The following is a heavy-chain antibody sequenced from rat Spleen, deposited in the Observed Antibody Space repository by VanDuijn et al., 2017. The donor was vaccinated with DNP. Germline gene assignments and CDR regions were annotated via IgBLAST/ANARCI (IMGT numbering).Heavy chain of an antibody. CDR2: INYSGST. CDR3: ARLRLEWEVRAMDA. V-gene: IGHV3-1*01. D-gene: IGHD1-1*01. Sequence: EVRLQESGPGLVRPSLSLSLTCSVTGYSITSNYWGWIRRFPGNKMEWIGHINYSGSTSYNPSLNSRISITRDTSKNQFFLQLNSLTTEDTATYYCARLRLEWEVRAMDAWGQGTSVTVSS. J-gene: IGHJ4*01. CDR1: GYSITSNY.